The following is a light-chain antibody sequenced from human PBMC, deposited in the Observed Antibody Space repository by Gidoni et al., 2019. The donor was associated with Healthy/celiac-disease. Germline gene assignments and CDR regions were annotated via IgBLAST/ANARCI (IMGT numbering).Light chain of an antibody. CDR1: SSDVGSYNL. CDR2: EVS. CDR3: CSYAGSSTVV. Sequence: QSALTQPASVSGSPGQAITISCTGTSSDVGSYNLVSWYQQHPGKAPNLLIYEVSKRPSGVSTRFSGSKSGNTASLTISGLQAEDEADYYCCSYAGSSTVVFGGGTKLTVL. J-gene: IGLJ2*01. V-gene: IGLV2-23*02.